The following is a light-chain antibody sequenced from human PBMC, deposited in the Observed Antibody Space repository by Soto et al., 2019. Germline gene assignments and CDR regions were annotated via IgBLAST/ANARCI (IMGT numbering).Light chain of an antibody. Sequence: DVQMTQSPSSLSASVGDRVTITCRASQDINNRLAWYQHKPGKVPNLLIFAVSTVHSGVPSRFSGGGSGTDFTLTISSLQPEDVATYYCQNYNSAPPAGAFGGGTKVEVK. CDR2: AVS. CDR1: QDINNR. J-gene: IGKJ4*01. CDR3: QNYNSAPPAGA. V-gene: IGKV1-27*01.